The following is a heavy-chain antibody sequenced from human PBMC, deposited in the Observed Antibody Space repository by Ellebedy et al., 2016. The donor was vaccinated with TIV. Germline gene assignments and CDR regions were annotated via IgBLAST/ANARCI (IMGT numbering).Heavy chain of an antibody. CDR3: VHTGGYLLLFDY. V-gene: IGHV2-5*04. CDR2: IHWNDDK. D-gene: IGHD2-15*01. Sequence: SGPTLVKPTQTLTLTCTFSGFSLTTSGVGVGWIRQPLGKALEWLALIHWNDDKRYSPSLKGRFAITKDTSKNQVFLTMTNLNPVDTGTYYCVHTGGYLLLFDYWGQGTLVTVSS. J-gene: IGHJ4*02. CDR1: GFSLTTSGVG.